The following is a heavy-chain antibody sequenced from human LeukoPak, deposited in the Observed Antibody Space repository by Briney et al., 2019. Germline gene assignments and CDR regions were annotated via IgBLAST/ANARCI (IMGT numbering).Heavy chain of an antibody. CDR3: ARSVLGPADRVGAFDI. J-gene: IGHJ4*02. Sequence: SETLSLTCTVSGGSISSGGYYWSWIRQPPGKGLEWIGYIYHSGSTYYNPSLKSRVTISVDRSKNQFSLKLSSVTAADTAVYYCARSVLGPADRVGAFDIWGQGTLVTVSS. D-gene: IGHD3-16*01. CDR1: GGSISSGGYY. CDR2: IYHSGST. V-gene: IGHV4-30-2*01.